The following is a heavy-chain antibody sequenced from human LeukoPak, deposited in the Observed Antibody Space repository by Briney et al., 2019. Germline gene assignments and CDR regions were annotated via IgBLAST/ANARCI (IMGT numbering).Heavy chain of an antibody. J-gene: IGHJ5*02. Sequence: ASVKVSCKASGYTFTSYGISWVRQATGQGLEWMGWISAYNGNTNYAQKLQGRVTMTTDTSTSTAYMELRSLRSDDTAVYYCARANAFDEDYYDSSGSPWGQGTLVTVSS. CDR3: ARANAFDEDYYDSSGSP. V-gene: IGHV1-18*01. CDR1: GYTFTSYG. D-gene: IGHD3-22*01. CDR2: ISAYNGNT.